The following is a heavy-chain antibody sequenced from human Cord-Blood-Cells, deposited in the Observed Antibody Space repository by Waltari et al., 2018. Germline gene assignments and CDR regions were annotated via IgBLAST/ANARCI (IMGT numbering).Heavy chain of an antibody. V-gene: IGHV1-69*01. CDR1: GRPFSRYA. J-gene: IGHJ4*02. Sequence: VQLVQSGAEVKKPGSSVKVSCQASGRPFSRYATRWVGQAPGQGLEWMGGIIPIFGTANYAQKFQGRVTITADESTSTAYMELSSLRSEDTAVYYCARDDYGGNYYFDYWGQGTLVTVSS. CDR2: IIPIFGTA. D-gene: IGHD4-17*01. CDR3: ARDDYGGNYYFDY.